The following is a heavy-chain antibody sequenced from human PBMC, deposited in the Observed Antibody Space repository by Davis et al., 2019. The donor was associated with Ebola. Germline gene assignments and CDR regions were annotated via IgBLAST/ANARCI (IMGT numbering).Heavy chain of an antibody. CDR2: ISSSSSYI. D-gene: IGHD6-13*01. CDR3: ATWYSSSWRRFDY. J-gene: IGHJ4*02. Sequence: GESLKISCAASGFTFSSYSMNWVRQAPGKGLEWVSSISSSSSYIYYADSVKGRFTISRDNAKNSLYLQMNSLRAEDTAVYYCATWYSSSWRRFDYWGQGTLVTVSS. V-gene: IGHV3-21*01. CDR1: GFTFSSYS.